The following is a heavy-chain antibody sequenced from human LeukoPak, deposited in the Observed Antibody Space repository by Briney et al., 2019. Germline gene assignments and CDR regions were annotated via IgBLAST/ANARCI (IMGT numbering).Heavy chain of an antibody. Sequence: ASVKVSCKASGYTFTSYAMRWVRQAPGQRLEWMGWINAGNGNTKYSQKFQGRVTITRDTSASTAYMELSSLRSEDTAVYYCAREDPPVLLWFGELRSAFDPWGQGTLVTVSS. J-gene: IGHJ5*02. V-gene: IGHV1-3*01. D-gene: IGHD3-10*01. CDR3: AREDPPVLLWFGELRSAFDP. CDR1: GYTFTSYA. CDR2: INAGNGNT.